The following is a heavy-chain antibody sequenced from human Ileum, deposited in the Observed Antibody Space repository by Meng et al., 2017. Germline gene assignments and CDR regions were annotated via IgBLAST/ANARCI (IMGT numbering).Heavy chain of an antibody. Sequence: VKLVESGGGLVQPGGSLRLSGAASGFTLSDYYMSWIRQAPGKGLEWISYISTSGNTIYYSDSVKGRFAISRDNAKNSLYLQMSSLRAEDTAVYYCARGFNGGNSGAFGYWGQGTLVTVSS. D-gene: IGHD4-23*01. J-gene: IGHJ4*02. CDR3: ARGFNGGNSGAFGY. CDR2: ISTSGNTI. V-gene: IGHV3-11*01. CDR1: GFTLSDYY.